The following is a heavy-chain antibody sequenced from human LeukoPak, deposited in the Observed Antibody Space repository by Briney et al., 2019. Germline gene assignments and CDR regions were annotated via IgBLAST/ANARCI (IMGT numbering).Heavy chain of an antibody. D-gene: IGHD4-23*01. CDR2: IYRVGST. Sequence: GGSLRLSCAASGFTVSSNYMSWVRQAPGKGLEWVSIIYRVGSTFYADSVEGGFTISRDNSKNTLYLQMNSLRVEDTAIYYCARDGGNNSWYGMDVWGQGTTVIVSS. J-gene: IGHJ6*02. CDR3: ARDGGNNSWYGMDV. V-gene: IGHV3-66*01. CDR1: GFTVSSNY.